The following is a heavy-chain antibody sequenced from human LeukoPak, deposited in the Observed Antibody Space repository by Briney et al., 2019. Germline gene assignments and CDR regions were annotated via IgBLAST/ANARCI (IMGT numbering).Heavy chain of an antibody. Sequence: PLETLSLTCTVSGGSISSGSYYWSWIRQPAGKGLEWIGRIYTSGSTNYNPSLKGRVTISVDTSKNRFSLKLSSVTAADTAVYYCATLDGSGSYRWGQGTLVTVSS. CDR3: ATLDGSGSYR. D-gene: IGHD3-10*01. CDR2: IYTSGST. V-gene: IGHV4-61*02. CDR1: GGSISSGSYY. J-gene: IGHJ4*02.